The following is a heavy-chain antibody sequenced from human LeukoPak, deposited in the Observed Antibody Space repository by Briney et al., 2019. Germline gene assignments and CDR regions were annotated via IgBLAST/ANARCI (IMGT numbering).Heavy chain of an antibody. V-gene: IGHV3-21*04. CDR2: IAISSGYI. Sequence: GGSLTLSCAVSGFTFSSYSMNWVRQAPGKGLEWVSFIAISSGYIYYADSVNGRCTISRDNYKNTLYLQMNSIRAEDTAVYECASRDGEYSHPYDYWGQGTLVTVSS. CDR3: ASRDGEYSHPYDY. CDR1: GFTFSSYS. J-gene: IGHJ4*02. D-gene: IGHD4-17*01.